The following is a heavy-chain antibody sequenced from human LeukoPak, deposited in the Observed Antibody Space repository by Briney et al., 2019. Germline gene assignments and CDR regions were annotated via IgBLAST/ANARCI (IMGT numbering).Heavy chain of an antibody. CDR3: ARDGAYSGSYRAAFDI. Sequence: GGSLRLSCAASGFTFVTYSMNWVRQAPGKGLEWVSYISSGSTTIYNADSVEGRFTISRDNAKNSLYLQMNSLRAEDTAVYYCARDGAYSGSYRAAFDIWGQGTMVTVSS. CDR2: ISSGSTTI. V-gene: IGHV3-48*04. D-gene: IGHD1-26*01. CDR1: GFTFVTYS. J-gene: IGHJ3*02.